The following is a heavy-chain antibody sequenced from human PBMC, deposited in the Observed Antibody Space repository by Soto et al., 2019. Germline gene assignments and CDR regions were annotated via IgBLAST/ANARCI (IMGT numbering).Heavy chain of an antibody. CDR3: ARVKCGGDCYWSNWFDP. CDR1: GGSISSGVYY. V-gene: IGHV4-31*03. Sequence: PSETLSLSCTVSGGSISSGVYYGSWIPQHPGKGLEWIGYIYYSGSTYYNPSLNSRVTISVDTSKNQFSLKLSSVTAADTAVYYCARVKCGGDCYWSNWFDPWGQGTLVTVPQ. D-gene: IGHD2-21*02. CDR2: IYYSGST. J-gene: IGHJ5*02.